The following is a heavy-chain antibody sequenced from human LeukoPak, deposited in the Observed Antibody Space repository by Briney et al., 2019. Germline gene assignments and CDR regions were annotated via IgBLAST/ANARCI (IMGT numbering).Heavy chain of an antibody. CDR3: GRIPAAGSLKGSFDI. CDR2: IYPGDSDT. J-gene: IGHJ3*02. D-gene: IGHD6-13*01. V-gene: IGHV5-51*01. Sequence: GESLKISCKGSGYSFTSYWIGWVRQLPGKGLEWMGIIYPGDSDTRYSPSFQGQVTISADKSISTAYLQWSSLKASDSAMYYCGRIPAAGSLKGSFDIWGQGTMVTVSS. CDR1: GYSFTSYW.